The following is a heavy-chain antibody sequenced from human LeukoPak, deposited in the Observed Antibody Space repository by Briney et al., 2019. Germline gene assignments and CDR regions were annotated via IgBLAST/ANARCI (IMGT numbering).Heavy chain of an antibody. D-gene: IGHD6-19*01. V-gene: IGHV3-21*01. Sequence: PGGSLRLSCAASGFTFSSYSMNWVRQAPGKGLEWVSSISSSSSYIYYADSVKGRFTISRDNAKNSLYLQMNSLRAEDTAVYYCARDRGIAVAGAHYYYMDVWGKGTTVTISS. CDR3: ARDRGIAVAGAHYYYMDV. J-gene: IGHJ6*03. CDR2: ISSSSSYI. CDR1: GFTFSSYS.